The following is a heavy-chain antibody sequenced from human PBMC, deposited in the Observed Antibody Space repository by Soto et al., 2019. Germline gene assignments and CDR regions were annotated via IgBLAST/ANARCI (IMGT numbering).Heavy chain of an antibody. CDR1: GFTLRGYW. Sequence: EVQLVESGGGLVQPGGSLRLSCAASGFTLRGYWMHWVRQAPGKGLVWVSRINSDGSSTSYADYVKGRFTISRDNAKNTLYLQMNSLRAEDTAVYYCAKDGRLGQFDYWGQGTLVTASS. D-gene: IGHD1-1*01. CDR3: AKDGRLGQFDY. J-gene: IGHJ4*02. V-gene: IGHV3-74*01. CDR2: INSDGSST.